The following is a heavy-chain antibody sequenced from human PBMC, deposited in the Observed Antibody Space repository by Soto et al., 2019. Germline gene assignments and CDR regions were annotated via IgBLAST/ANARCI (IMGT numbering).Heavy chain of an antibody. CDR1: GFTFSSYS. D-gene: IGHD6-6*01. J-gene: IGHJ4*02. CDR2: ISSSSSYI. V-gene: IGHV3-21*01. CDR3: ASGPTAIAARPYYFDY. Sequence: GGSLRLSCSSSGFTFSSYSMNWVRQAPWKGLEWVSSISSSSSYIYYADSVKGRFTISRDNAKNSLYLQMNSLRAEDTAVYYCASGPTAIAARPYYFDYWGQGTLVTVSS.